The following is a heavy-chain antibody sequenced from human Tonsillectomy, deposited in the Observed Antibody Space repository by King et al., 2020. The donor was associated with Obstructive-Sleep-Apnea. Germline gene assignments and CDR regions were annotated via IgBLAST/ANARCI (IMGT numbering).Heavy chain of an antibody. D-gene: IGHD3-22*01. J-gene: IGHJ3*02. CDR3: ARVRRDYYDSSGYYRVLEDAFDI. CDR1: GFTFSSYA. CDR2: ISYDGSNK. V-gene: IGHV3-30*04. Sequence: VQLVESGGGVVQPGRSLRLSCAASGFTFSSYAMHWVRQAQGKGLEWVAIISYDGSNKYYADSVKGRFTISRDNSKNTLYLQMNSLRAEDTAVYYCARVRRDYYDSSGYYRVLEDAFDIWGQGTMVTVSS.